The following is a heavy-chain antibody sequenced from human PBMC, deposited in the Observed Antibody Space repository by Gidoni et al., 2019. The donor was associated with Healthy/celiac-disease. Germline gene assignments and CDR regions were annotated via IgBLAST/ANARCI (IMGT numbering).Heavy chain of an antibody. J-gene: IGHJ5*02. CDR2: IYWDDDK. CDR1: GFSLSTSGVG. D-gene: IGHD3-22*01. Sequence: QITLKESGPTLVKPTQTLTLTCTFSGFSLSTSGVGVGWIRQPPGKALEWLALIYWDDDKRYSPSLKSRLTITKDTSKNQVVLTMTNMDPVDTATYYCAHSKSSGYRRDNWFDPWGQGTLVTVSS. CDR3: AHSKSSGYRRDNWFDP. V-gene: IGHV2-5*02.